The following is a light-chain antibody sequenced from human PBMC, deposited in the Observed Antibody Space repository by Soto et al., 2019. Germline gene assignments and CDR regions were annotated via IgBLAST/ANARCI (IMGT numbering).Light chain of an antibody. V-gene: IGKV3-20*01. CDR3: QQYGNSPPDT. CDR1: QSVSSNY. J-gene: IGKJ5*01. CDR2: RAS. Sequence: DIVLTQSPGTLSLSPGERATLSCRAIQSVSSNYLAWYQQKPGQTPKVLIYRASTRATGIPDRFSGSGSGTDFTLTISRLEPEDFAVYYCQQYGNSPPDTFGQGTRLEIK.